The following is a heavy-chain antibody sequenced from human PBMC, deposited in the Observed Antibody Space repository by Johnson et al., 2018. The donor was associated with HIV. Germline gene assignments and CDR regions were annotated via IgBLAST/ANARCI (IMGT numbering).Heavy chain of an antibody. CDR3: AREESIVVVIAIQAFDI. V-gene: IGHV3-30*04. CDR1: GFTFSSYA. Sequence: VQLVESGGGVVQPGRSLRLSCAASGFTFSSYAMHWVRQAPGKGLEWVAVISFDGSNKYYADSVKGRFTISRDNSKNTLYLQMNSLRAGDTALYFCAREESIVVVIAIQAFDIWGQGTMVTVSS. D-gene: IGHD2-21*01. CDR2: ISFDGSNK. J-gene: IGHJ3*02.